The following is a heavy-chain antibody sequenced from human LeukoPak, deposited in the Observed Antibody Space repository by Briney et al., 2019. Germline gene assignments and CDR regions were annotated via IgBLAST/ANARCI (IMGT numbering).Heavy chain of an antibody. CDR1: GYTFTGYY. D-gene: IGHD4-17*01. Sequence: GASVKVSCKASGYTFTGYYMHWVRQAPGQGLEWMGRIIPILGIANYAQKFQGRVTITADKSTSTAYMELSSLRSEDTAVYYCARVGDYGGIHYWGQGTLVTVSS. V-gene: IGHV1-69*04. CDR3: ARVGDYGGIHY. J-gene: IGHJ4*02. CDR2: IIPILGIA.